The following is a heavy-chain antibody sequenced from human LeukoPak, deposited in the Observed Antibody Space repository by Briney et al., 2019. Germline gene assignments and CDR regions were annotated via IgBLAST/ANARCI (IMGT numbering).Heavy chain of an antibody. CDR1: GYSFNTHW. Sequence: GGSLRISCKGSGYSFNTHWIARVRHLPGKGLEWMGIIYPGDSETTYSPSFQGQVTLSADKSISTAYLQWSSLKASDTAMYYCAKLTRGGYEKFDFWGQGTPVTVSS. J-gene: IGHJ4*02. CDR3: AKLTRGGYEKFDF. D-gene: IGHD5-12*01. CDR2: IYPGDSET. V-gene: IGHV5-51*01.